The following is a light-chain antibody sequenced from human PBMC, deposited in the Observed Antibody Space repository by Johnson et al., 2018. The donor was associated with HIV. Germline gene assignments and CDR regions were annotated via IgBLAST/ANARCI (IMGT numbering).Light chain of an antibody. CDR2: ENN. CDR1: NSNIGNNY. J-gene: IGLJ1*01. Sequence: SVLTQPPSVSAAPGQRVTISCSGSNSNIGNNYVSWYQQLPGTAPKLLIYENNKRPSGIPDRFSGSKSGTSATLGITGLQTGDEADYYCGTWDSSLSAYVFGTGTKVTVL. V-gene: IGLV1-51*02. CDR3: GTWDSSLSAYV.